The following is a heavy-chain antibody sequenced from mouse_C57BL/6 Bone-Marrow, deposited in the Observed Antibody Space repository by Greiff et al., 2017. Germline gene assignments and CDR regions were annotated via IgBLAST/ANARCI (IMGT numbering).Heavy chain of an antibody. D-gene: IGHD1-1*01. J-gene: IGHJ2*01. V-gene: IGHV1-15*01. Sequence: QVQLQQSGAELVRPGASVTLSCKASGYTFTDYEMHWVKQTPVHGLEWIGASDPETGGTAYNQKFTGKAILTADKSSSTAYMELRGLTSEDSADYYCTRCGTVVAPFEDWGKGTTLTVSA. CDR1: GYTFTDYE. CDR2: SDPETGGT. CDR3: TRCGTVVAPFED.